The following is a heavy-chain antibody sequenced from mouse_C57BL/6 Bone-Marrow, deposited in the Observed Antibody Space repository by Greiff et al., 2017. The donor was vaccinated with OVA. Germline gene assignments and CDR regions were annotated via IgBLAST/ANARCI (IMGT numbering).Heavy chain of an antibody. CDR2: IDPSDSYT. Sequence: QVQLQQSGAELVMPGASVKLSCKASGYTFTSYWMHWVKQRPGQGLEWIGEIDPSDSYTNYNQKFKGKSTLTVDKSSSTAYMQLSSLTSEDSAVYYCAREGVVVDYWGQGTTLTVSS. J-gene: IGHJ2*01. D-gene: IGHD1-1*01. V-gene: IGHV1-69*01. CDR3: AREGVVVDY. CDR1: GYTFTSYW.